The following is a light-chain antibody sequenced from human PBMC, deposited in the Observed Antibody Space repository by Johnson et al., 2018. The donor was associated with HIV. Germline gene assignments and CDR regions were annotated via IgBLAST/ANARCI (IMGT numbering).Light chain of an antibody. CDR2: END. J-gene: IGLJ1*01. V-gene: IGLV1-51*02. Sequence: QSVLTQPPSVYAAPGQKVTISCSGRSSNIGNAYVSWYQQLPGTAPKLLIYENDKRPSGIPDRFSGSKSGTSATLAITGLQTGDEADYYCGTWHSSLSAGGVFGTGTKVTGL. CDR3: GTWHSSLSAGGV. CDR1: SSNIGNAY.